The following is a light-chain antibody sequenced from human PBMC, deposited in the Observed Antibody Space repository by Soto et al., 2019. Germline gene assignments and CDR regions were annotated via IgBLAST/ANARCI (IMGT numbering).Light chain of an antibody. CDR2: KAS. J-gene: IGKJ4*01. Sequence: DIQMTQSPSTLSASVGDRVTITCRASQSISSWLAWYQQKPGKAPKLLIYKASSLESVVPSRFSGSGSGTEFTLTISSLQPDDFETYYCQQYKSYSLSFGGGTNMEIK. CDR3: QQYKSYSLS. CDR1: QSISSW. V-gene: IGKV1-5*03.